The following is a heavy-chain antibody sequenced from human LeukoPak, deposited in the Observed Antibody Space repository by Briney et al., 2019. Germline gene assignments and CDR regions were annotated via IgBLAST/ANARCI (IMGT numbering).Heavy chain of an antibody. V-gene: IGHV4-59*01. CDR3: ASLPDDYYYYYLDV. J-gene: IGHJ6*03. CDR2: IYYSGTT. Sequence: SETLSLTCTVSGCSINNYYWRWIRQPPGKGLESIGYIYYSGTTNYNPSLKSRVTISVDTSKNQISLKLTSVTAADTAVYYCASLPDDYYYYYLDVWGKGTTVTVSS. CDR1: GCSINNYY.